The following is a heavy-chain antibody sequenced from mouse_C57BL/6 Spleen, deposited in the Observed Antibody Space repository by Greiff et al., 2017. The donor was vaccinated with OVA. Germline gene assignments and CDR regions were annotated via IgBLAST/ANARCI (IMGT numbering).Heavy chain of an antibody. CDR1: GYTFTSYW. V-gene: IGHV1-72*01. J-gene: IGHJ2*01. D-gene: IGHD1-1*01. CDR3: ARSLITTVVAREDLYFDY. CDR2: IDPNSGGT. Sequence: QVQLQQPGAELVKPGASVKLSCKASGYTFTSYWMHWVKQRPGRGLEWIGRIDPNSGGTKYNEKFKSKATLTVDKPSSTAYMQLSSLTSEDSAVYYCARSLITTVVAREDLYFDYWGQGTTLTVSS.